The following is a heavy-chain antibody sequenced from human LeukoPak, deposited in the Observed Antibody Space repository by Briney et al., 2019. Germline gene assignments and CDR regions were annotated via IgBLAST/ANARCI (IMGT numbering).Heavy chain of an antibody. CDR3: ARGDSSGSGKTFDY. CDR2: LYSSGGA. V-gene: IGHV3-53*01. Sequence: QPGGSLRLSSAGSGFTVSSNYMSWVRQAPGKGLEWVSVLYSSGGAYYADSVKGRFTISRDNSKNTLYLQMNNLRADDTAVYYCARGDSSGSGKTFDYWGQGTLVIVSS. J-gene: IGHJ4*02. D-gene: IGHD3-22*01. CDR1: GFTVSSNY.